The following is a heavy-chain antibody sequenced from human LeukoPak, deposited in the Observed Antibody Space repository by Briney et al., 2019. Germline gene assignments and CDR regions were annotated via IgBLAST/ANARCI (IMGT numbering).Heavy chain of an antibody. CDR2: INPYSGGT. D-gene: IGHD1-26*01. V-gene: IGHV1-2*02. Sequence: ASVKVSCKTFGYTFTDCSIQWVRQAPGQGLEWMGWINPYSGGTSYAQKFRGRVSLTRDTSISTTYMELNSLTSDDTAVYYCARPVGNPPYGLDVWGQGTTITVSS. CDR3: ARPVGNPPYGLDV. CDR1: GYTFTDCS. J-gene: IGHJ6*02.